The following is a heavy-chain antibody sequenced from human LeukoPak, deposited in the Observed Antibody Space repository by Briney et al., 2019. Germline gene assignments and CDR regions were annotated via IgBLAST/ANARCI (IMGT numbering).Heavy chain of an antibody. CDR2: INSDGSST. CDR3: ARFSGWYLSAFDI. CDR1: GFTFSSYW. V-gene: IGHV3-74*01. D-gene: IGHD6-19*01. J-gene: IGHJ3*02. Sequence: GGSLRLSCAASGFTFSSYWMHWVRQAPGKGLVWVSRINSDGSSTSYADSVKGRFTISRDNAKNTLYLQMISLRAEDTAVYYCARFSGWYLSAFDIWGQGTMVTVSS.